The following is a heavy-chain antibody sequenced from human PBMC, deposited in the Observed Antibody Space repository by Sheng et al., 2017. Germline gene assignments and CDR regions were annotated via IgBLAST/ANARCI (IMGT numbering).Heavy chain of an antibody. Sequence: QVQLVQSGAEAKDPGASLTVSCKTSGYTFTGYYIHWVRQAPGQGLEWVGWINPNSGATTYAQKFQGRVTMTRDTSISTAYMELRRLTSDDTAVLYCARDQGHDVFDVWGQGTIITVSS. CDR2: INPNSGAT. CDR1: GYTFTGYY. V-gene: IGHV1-2*02. J-gene: IGHJ3*01. CDR3: ARDQGHDVFDV.